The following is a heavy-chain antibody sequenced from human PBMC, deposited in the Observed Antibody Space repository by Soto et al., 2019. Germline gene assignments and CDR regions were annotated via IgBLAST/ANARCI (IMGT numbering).Heavy chain of an antibody. CDR1: GGTFSRYT. CDR3: ARGSTIVRGAPSWFDP. D-gene: IGHD3-10*01. V-gene: IGHV1-69*02. CDR2: IIPIAAIA. Sequence: QVQLVQSGAEVKKPGSSVKVSCKASGGTFSRYTINWVRQAPGQGLEWMGRIIPIAAIANYTQKFQGRVTITVDKSSTTAYMELSSLRSDDTAVYYCARGSTIVRGAPSWFDPWAREPWSPSPQ. J-gene: IGHJ5*02.